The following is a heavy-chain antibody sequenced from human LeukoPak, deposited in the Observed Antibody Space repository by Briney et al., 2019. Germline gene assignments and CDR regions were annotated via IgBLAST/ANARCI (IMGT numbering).Heavy chain of an antibody. CDR2: ISSSSSYI. CDR3: ARVKLTASQAWDLYYYYMDV. V-gene: IGHV3-21*04. D-gene: IGHD2-21*02. CDR1: GFTFSSYE. Sequence: GGSLRLSCAASGFTFSSYEMNWVRQAPGKGLEWVSSISSSSSYIYYADSVKGRFTISRDNAKNSLYLQMNSLRAEDTALYHCARVKLTASQAWDLYYYYMDVWGKGTTVTISS. J-gene: IGHJ6*03.